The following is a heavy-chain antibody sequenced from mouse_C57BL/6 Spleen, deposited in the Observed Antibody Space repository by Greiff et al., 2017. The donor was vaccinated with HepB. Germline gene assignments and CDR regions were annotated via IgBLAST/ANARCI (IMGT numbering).Heavy chain of an antibody. CDR3: ARSVYYGSSYNY. CDR1: GYTFTDYY. J-gene: IGHJ2*01. CDR2: INPNNGGT. Sequence: EVQLQQSGPELVKPGASVKISCKASGYTFTDYYMNWVKQSHGKSLEWIGDINPNNGGTSYNQKFKGKATLTVDKSSSTAYMELRSLTSEDSAVYYWARSVYYGSSYNYWGQGTTLTVSS. V-gene: IGHV1-26*01. D-gene: IGHD1-1*01.